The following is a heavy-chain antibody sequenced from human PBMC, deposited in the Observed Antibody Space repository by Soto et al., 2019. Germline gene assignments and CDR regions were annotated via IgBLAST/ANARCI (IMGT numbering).Heavy chain of an antibody. J-gene: IGHJ6*03. V-gene: IGHV3-48*01. D-gene: IGHD2-2*01. CDR3: ARDFRAALVSTDMPYYMDV. CDR1: GFTFGSYS. CDR2: ILSSSGVI. Sequence: VQLVESGGGLVQPGGSLRLSCAASGFTFGSYSMNWVRQAPGKGLEWVSFILSSSGVIYYADSVKGRFTFPRDNAKNPLYLQMNSLRADDTAVYYCARDFRAALVSTDMPYYMDVWGKGTTVTVSS.